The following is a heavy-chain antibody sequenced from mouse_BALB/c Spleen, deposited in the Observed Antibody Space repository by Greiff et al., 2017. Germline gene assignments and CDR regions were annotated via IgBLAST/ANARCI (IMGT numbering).Heavy chain of an antibody. CDR2: IDPENGDT. CDR1: GFNIKDYY. CDR3: NTWFAY. J-gene: IGHJ3*01. V-gene: IGHV14-4*02. Sequence: EVQLQQSGAELVRSGASVKLSCTASGFNIKDYYMHWVKQRPEQGLEWIGWIDPENGDTEYAPKFQGKATKTADTSSNTAYLQLSSLTSEDTAVYYCNTWFAYWGQGTLVTVSA.